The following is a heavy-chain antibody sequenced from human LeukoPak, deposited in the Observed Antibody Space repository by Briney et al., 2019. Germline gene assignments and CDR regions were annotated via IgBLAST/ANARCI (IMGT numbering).Heavy chain of an antibody. Sequence: GGSLTLSCAASEFSFGSDAMSGCRRAPGEGRQWGSGSSGSGESTYYADSVNGRFTISRDNSKNTLYLQMISLRAEATAVSYCAKGGGSYFRRVTYSFYYMDVWGKGTTITVSS. CDR2: SSGSGEST. CDR3: AKGGGSYFRRVTYSFYYMDV. CDR1: EFSFGSDA. V-gene: IGHV3-23*01. J-gene: IGHJ6*03. D-gene: IGHD1-26*01.